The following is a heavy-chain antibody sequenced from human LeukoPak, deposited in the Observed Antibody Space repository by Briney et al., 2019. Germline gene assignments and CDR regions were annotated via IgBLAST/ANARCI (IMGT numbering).Heavy chain of an antibody. CDR2: ISPSGGST. D-gene: IGHD2-15*01. J-gene: IGHJ5*02. CDR1: GYTFTSNY. V-gene: IGHV1-46*01. CDR3: ARVFSALGYCSGVGCNNWFDP. Sequence: ASVKVSCKAFGYTFTSNYMHWVRQAPGQGPEWMGVISPSGGSTTYAQKFQGRVTLTRDMSTSTDYLELSSLRSEDTAVYYCARVFSALGYCSGVGCNNWFDPWGQGTLVTVSS.